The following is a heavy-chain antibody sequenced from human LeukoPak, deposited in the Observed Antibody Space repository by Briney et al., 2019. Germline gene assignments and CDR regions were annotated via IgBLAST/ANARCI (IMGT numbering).Heavy chain of an antibody. CDR2: TYYRSKWYN. J-gene: IGHJ4*02. CDR3: ARELGYYGSGSYYNNDAFDY. D-gene: IGHD3-10*01. V-gene: IGHV6-1*01. Sequence: SQTLSLTCAISGDGVSSNSAAWNWIRQSPSRGLEWLGRTYYRSKWYNDYAVSVKSRITINPDTSKNQFSLQLNSVTPEDTAVYYCARELGYYGSGSYYNNDAFDYWGQGTLVNVSS. CDR1: GDGVSSNSAA.